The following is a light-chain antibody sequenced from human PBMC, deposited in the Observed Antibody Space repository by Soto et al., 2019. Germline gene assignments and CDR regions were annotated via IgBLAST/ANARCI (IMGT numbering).Light chain of an antibody. Sequence: EIVMTQSPATRSVSPGERATLSCRASQTLSNKLAWYQQKPGQSPRLLIYGASTRATGIPARFSGSGSGTEFTLTINSLQSEDFAIYYCQQHNAWPLTFGPGTKVDLK. CDR3: QQHNAWPLT. CDR2: GAS. J-gene: IGKJ3*01. V-gene: IGKV3D-15*01. CDR1: QTLSNK.